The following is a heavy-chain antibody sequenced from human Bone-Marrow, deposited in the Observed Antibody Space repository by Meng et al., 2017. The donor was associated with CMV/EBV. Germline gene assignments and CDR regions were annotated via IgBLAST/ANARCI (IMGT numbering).Heavy chain of an antibody. CDR2: IYYSGST. CDR3: ARVSPTIHYYYYGMDV. Sequence: SETLSLTCTVSGGSISSGDYYWSWIRQPPGKGLEWIGYIYYSGSTNYNPSLKSRVTISVDTSKNQFSLKLSSVTAADTAVYYCARVSPTIHYYYYGMDVWGQGTTVTVSS. D-gene: IGHD2-2*01. CDR1: GGSISSGDYY. J-gene: IGHJ6*02. V-gene: IGHV4-61*08.